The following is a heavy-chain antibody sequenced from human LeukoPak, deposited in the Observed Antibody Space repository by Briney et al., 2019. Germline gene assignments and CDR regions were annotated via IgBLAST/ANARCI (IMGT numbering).Heavy chain of an antibody. J-gene: IGHJ4*02. D-gene: IGHD5-18*01. Sequence: GGSLRLSCAASGFTFSSYEMNWVRQAPGKGLEWVSYISSSGSTIYYADSVKGRFTISRDNAKNSLYLQMNSLRAEGTAVYYCARGGETDTAMVGYWGQGTLVTVSS. CDR1: GFTFSSYE. CDR3: ARGGETDTAMVGY. CDR2: ISSSGSTI. V-gene: IGHV3-48*03.